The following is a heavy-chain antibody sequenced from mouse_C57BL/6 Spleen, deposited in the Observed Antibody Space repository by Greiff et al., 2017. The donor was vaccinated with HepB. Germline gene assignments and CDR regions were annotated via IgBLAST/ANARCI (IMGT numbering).Heavy chain of an antibody. CDR1: GYTFTSYW. V-gene: IGHV1-64*01. CDR3: ARIHGRGAY. CDR2: IHPNSGST. Sequence: VQLQQPGAELVKPGASVKLSCKASGYTFTSYWMHWVKQRPGQGLEWIGMIHPNSGSTNYNEKFKSKATLTVDKSSSTAYMQLSSLTSEDSAVYYCARIHGRGAYWGQGTLVTVSA. J-gene: IGHJ3*01.